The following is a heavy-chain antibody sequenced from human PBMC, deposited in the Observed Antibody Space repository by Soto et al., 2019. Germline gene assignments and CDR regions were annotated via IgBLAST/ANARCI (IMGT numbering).Heavy chain of an antibody. J-gene: IGHJ4*02. CDR2: IIPIIDTA. Sequence: QVQLVQSGAEVMKPGSSVKVSCKVSGGSFSSNSISWVRQAPGQGLEWMGRIIPIIDTANYAQKFEGRVTITAGKSTSTAYMELSSLRPEDTAVYYCARATGISYGFSFWGQGTLVTVSS. CDR3: ARATGISYGFSF. CDR1: GGSFSSNS. D-gene: IGHD5-18*01. V-gene: IGHV1-69*08.